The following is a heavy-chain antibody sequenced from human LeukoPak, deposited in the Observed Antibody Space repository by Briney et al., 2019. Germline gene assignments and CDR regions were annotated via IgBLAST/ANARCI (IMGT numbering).Heavy chain of an antibody. D-gene: IGHD3-3*01. CDR2: IISGGTT. J-gene: IGHJ4*02. V-gene: IGHV3-53*01. CDR3: AKDPERFLEWLDFDY. Sequence: GGSLRLSCAASGFTFSNYWMHWVRQAPGKGLVWVSIIISGGTTYYADSVKGRFTIYRDSSKNTVYLQMNSLRAEDTAVYYCAKDPERFLEWLDFDYWGQGTLVTVSS. CDR1: GFTFSNYW.